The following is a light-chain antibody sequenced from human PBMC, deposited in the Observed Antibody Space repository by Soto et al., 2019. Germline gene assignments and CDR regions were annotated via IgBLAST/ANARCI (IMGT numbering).Light chain of an antibody. J-gene: IGKJ1*01. Sequence: IVMTQSPATLSVSPGERATLSCRASQSVRNYLAWYQQRPGQAPRLLTFGASTRATDIPARFSGSGSGTEFTLTISSLQSEDFAVYYCQQYNNWPRTFGQGTKVEIK. CDR1: QSVRNY. V-gene: IGKV3-15*01. CDR2: GAS. CDR3: QQYNNWPRT.